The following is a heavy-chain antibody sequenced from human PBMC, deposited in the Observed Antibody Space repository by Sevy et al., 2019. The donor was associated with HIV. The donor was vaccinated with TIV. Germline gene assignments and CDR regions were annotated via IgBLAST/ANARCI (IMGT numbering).Heavy chain of an antibody. CDR3: VKGARYTIPNDAFDI. CDR2: ISGGGGDT. Sequence: GGSLRLSCEASGFTFSSNAMSWVRQAPGKGLEWVSGISGGGGDTFYADSVKGRFTISRDNSKNTLFLQINSLIAEDTALYYCVKGARYTIPNDAFDIWGQGTMVTVSS. J-gene: IGHJ3*02. D-gene: IGHD2-2*02. V-gene: IGHV3-23*01. CDR1: GFTFSSNA.